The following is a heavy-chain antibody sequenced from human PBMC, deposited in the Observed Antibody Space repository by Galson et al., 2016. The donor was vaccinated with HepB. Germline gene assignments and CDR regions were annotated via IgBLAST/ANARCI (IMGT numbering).Heavy chain of an antibody. CDR2: FDPEPDET. V-gene: IGHV1-24*01. J-gene: IGHJ5*02. CDR3: TTHFCGAACYSLNLFDP. CDR1: GYTFTGYY. Sequence: SVKVSCKASGYTFTGYYIAWVRQAPGKGLEWMGGFDPEPDETIYAEKFQGRVAMTEDTSTNTPYMEMSSLKSDDTAIYYCTTHFCGAACYSLNLFDPWGQGTLVTVSS. D-gene: IGHD2-21*02.